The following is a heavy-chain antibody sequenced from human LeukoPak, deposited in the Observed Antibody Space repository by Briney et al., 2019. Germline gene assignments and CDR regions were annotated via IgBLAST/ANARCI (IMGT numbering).Heavy chain of an antibody. V-gene: IGHV3-33*01. CDR1: GFTFSSYG. CDR2: IWYEGSNK. J-gene: IGHJ4*02. CDR3: ARGLSRWY. Sequence: GGSLRLSCAASGFTFSSYGMQWVRQAPGKGVEGVAVIWYEGSNKYYGDSGKGRFTISRDNSKNTLYLQMNSLRAEDTAVYSCARGLSRWYWGQGTLVTVPS. D-gene: IGHD5-24*01.